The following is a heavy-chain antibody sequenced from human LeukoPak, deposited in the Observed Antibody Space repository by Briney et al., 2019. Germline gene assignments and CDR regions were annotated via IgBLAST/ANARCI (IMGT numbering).Heavy chain of an antibody. CDR1: GYTFTSYA. Sequence: ASVTVSCKASGYTFTSYAMHWVRQAPGQRLEWMGWINAGNGNTKYSQKFQGRVTITRDTSASTAYMELSSLRSEDTAVYYCARDLASSSWYYYYYSMDVWGQGTTVTVSS. V-gene: IGHV1-3*01. J-gene: IGHJ6*02. D-gene: IGHD6-13*01. CDR2: INAGNGNT. CDR3: ARDLASSSWYYYYYSMDV.